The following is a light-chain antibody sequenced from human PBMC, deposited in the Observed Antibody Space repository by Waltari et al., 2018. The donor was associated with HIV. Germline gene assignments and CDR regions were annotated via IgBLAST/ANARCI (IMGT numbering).Light chain of an antibody. V-gene: IGLV1-44*01. CDR3: ATWDVSLNGYVL. CDR1: SSNIGTNI. Sequence: QSVLTQPPSASGTPGQRVTISCSGSSSNIGTNIVSWYHHLPPTAPKPIIYNNIQRPSGVPDRFSGSKSGTSASRAISGLQSEDEADYYCATWDVSLNGYVLFGGGTKVTVL. J-gene: IGLJ2*01. CDR2: NNI.